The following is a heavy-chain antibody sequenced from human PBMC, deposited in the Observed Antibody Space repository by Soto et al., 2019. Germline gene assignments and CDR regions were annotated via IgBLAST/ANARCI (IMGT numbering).Heavy chain of an antibody. CDR3: ARASVGATRAFDY. Sequence: SETLSLTCAVYGGSFSGYYWSWIRQPPGKGLEWIGEINHSGSTNYNPSLKSRVTISVDTSKNQFSLKLSSVTAADTAVYYCARASVGATRAFDYWGQGTLVTVS. CDR1: GGSFSGYY. J-gene: IGHJ4*02. D-gene: IGHD1-26*01. V-gene: IGHV4-34*01. CDR2: INHSGST.